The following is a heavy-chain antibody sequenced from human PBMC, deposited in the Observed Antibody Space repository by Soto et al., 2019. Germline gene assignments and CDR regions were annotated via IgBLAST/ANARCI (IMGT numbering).Heavy chain of an antibody. Sequence: QPGGSLRLSCAGSGFTFSTYAMSWVRQAPGKGLEWVSGISGSGGSTYYADSVKGRFTISRDNSRNTLYLQMNSLRAEDTAVYYCAQVATAVVTYSDYWGQGTLVTVSS. CDR3: AQVATAVVTYSDY. CDR2: ISGSGGST. V-gene: IGHV3-23*01. D-gene: IGHD2-21*02. CDR1: GFTFSTYA. J-gene: IGHJ4*02.